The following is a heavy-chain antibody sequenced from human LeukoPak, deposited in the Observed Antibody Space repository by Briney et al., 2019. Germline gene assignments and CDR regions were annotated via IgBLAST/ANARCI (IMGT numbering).Heavy chain of an antibody. V-gene: IGHV3-30-3*01. CDR2: ISYDGSNK. CDR1: GFTFSSYA. D-gene: IGHD4-17*01. Sequence: GGSLRLSCAASGFTFSSYAMHWVRQAPGKGLEWVAVISYDGSNKYYADSVKGRFTISRDNSKNTLYLQMNSLRAEDTAVYYCAKDYYGDYGWVDYWGQGTLVTVSS. CDR3: AKDYYGDYGWVDY. J-gene: IGHJ4*02.